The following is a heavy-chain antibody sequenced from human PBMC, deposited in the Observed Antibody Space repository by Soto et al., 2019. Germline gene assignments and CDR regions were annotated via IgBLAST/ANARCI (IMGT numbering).Heavy chain of an antibody. J-gene: IGHJ4*02. D-gene: IGHD3-10*01. CDR3: ARYIRLGRSFDY. CDR1: GFNFSSYW. CDR2: INSDGSST. V-gene: IGHV3-74*01. Sequence: GGSLRLSCAASGFNFSSYWMHWVRQAPGKGLVWVSRINSDGSSTSYADSVKGRFTISRDNAKNTLYLQMNRLRAEDTAVYYCARYIRLGRSFDYWGQGTLVTVSS.